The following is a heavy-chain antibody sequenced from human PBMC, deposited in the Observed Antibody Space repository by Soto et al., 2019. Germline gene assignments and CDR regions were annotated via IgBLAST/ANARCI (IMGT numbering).Heavy chain of an antibody. CDR3: ARRPYSSSYNWFDP. D-gene: IGHD6-6*01. J-gene: IGHJ5*02. V-gene: IGHV5-51*01. Sequence: PGESLKISCTGSGYSFTNYWISWVRQMPGKRLEWMGIIDPGDSDTRYSPSFQGHVTISTDKSNSTAYLQWSSLKASDTATYYCARRPYSSSYNWFDPWGQGTRVTVSS. CDR2: IDPGDSDT. CDR1: GYSFTNYW.